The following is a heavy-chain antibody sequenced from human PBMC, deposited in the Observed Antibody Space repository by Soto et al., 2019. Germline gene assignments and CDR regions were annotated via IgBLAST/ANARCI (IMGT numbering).Heavy chain of an antibody. CDR2: IYYSGST. Sequence: PSETLSLTCTVSGGSISSSSYYWGWIRQPPGKGLEWIGSIYYSGSTYYNPSLKSRVTISVDTSKNQFSLKLSSVTAADTAVYYCGIAARLTSYFDYWGQGTLVTVSS. V-gene: IGHV4-39*01. CDR1: GGSISSSSYY. J-gene: IGHJ4*02. CDR3: GIAARLTSYFDY. D-gene: IGHD6-6*01.